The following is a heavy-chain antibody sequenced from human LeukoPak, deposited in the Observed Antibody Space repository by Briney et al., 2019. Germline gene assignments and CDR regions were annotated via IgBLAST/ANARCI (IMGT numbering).Heavy chain of an antibody. J-gene: IGHJ4*02. CDR2: ISSSSSYI. CDR1: GFTFSSYS. CDR3: ARDCGGDCYFGY. V-gene: IGHV3-21*01. Sequence: GGSLRLSCAASGFTFSSYSMNWVRQAPGKGLEWVSSISSSSSYIYYADSVKGRFTISRDNAKNSLYLQMNSPRAEDTAVYYCARDCGGDCYFGYWGQGTLVTLSS. D-gene: IGHD2-21*01.